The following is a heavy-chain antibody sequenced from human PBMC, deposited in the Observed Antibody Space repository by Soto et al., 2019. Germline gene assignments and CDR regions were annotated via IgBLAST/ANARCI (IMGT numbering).Heavy chain of an antibody. CDR2: ISYDGSNK. V-gene: IGHV3-30*18. J-gene: IGHJ6*02. D-gene: IGHD3-16*01. CDR3: AKAFLTCGLGYYYGMDV. Sequence: QVQLVESGGGVVQPGRSLRLSCAASGFTFSSYGMHWVRQAPGKGLEWVAVISYDGSNKYYADSVKGRFTISRDNSKNTLYLQMNSVRAEDTAVYYCAKAFLTCGLGYYYGMDVWGQGTTVTV. CDR1: GFTFSSYG.